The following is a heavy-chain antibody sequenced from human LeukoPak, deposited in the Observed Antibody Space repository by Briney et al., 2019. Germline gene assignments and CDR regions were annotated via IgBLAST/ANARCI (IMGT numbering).Heavy chain of an antibody. V-gene: IGHV4-34*01. Sequence: SETLSLTCAVYGGSFSGYYWSWIRQPPGEGLEWIGEINHSGSTNYNPSLKSRVTISVDTSKNQFSLKLSSVTAADTAVYYCARGGGGTMVRGVSYGMDVWGQGTTVTVSS. CDR2: INHSGST. CDR3: ARGGGGTMVRGVSYGMDV. CDR1: GGSFSGYY. D-gene: IGHD3-10*01. J-gene: IGHJ6*02.